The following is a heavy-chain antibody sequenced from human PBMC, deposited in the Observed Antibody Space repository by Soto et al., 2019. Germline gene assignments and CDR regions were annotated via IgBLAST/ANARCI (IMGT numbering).Heavy chain of an antibody. CDR3: AAEMVYAIIDT. Sequence: GGSLRLSCAASGFTFSSYGMHWVRQAPGKGLEWVAAVQYDGSNNYYADSVKGRFAISRDNSKNMVFLQMSGLRAGDTAVYHCAAEMVYAIIDTWGQGTLVTVSS. J-gene: IGHJ4*02. V-gene: IGHV3-30*02. CDR1: GFTFSSYG. D-gene: IGHD2-8*01. CDR2: VQYDGSNN.